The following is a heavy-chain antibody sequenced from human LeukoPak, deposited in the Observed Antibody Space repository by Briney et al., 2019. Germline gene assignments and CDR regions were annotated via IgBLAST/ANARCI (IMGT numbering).Heavy chain of an antibody. Sequence: GSLRLSCAASGFTFSSYSMNWVRQAPGKGLEWVSSISSSSSYIYYADSVKGRFTISRDNAKNSLYLQMNSLRAEDTAVYYCAKTLGYYYDSSGYDYWGQGTLVTVSS. CDR3: AKTLGYYYDSSGYDY. CDR2: ISSSSSYI. V-gene: IGHV3-21*04. J-gene: IGHJ4*02. D-gene: IGHD3-22*01. CDR1: GFTFSSYS.